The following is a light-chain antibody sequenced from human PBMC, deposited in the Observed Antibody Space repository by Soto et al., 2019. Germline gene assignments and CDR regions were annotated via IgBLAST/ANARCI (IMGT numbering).Light chain of an antibody. CDR3: QVWDSSSDHPV. Sequence: SYELTQPPSVSVAPGKTARITCWGNNIGSKSVHWYQQKPGQAPVLVIYYDSDRPSGIPERFSGSNSGNTATLTISRVEAGDEADYYCQVWDSSSDHPVFGTGTKVTVL. J-gene: IGLJ1*01. CDR1: NIGSKS. CDR2: YDS. V-gene: IGLV3-21*04.